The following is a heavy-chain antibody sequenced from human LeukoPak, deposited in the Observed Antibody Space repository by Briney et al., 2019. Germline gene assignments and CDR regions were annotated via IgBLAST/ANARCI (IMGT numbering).Heavy chain of an antibody. D-gene: IGHD2-21*02. V-gene: IGHV3-66*01. CDR3: TRGQSYCGADCYSD. Sequence: AGGSLRLSCAASGFSVSNYYMSWVRQPPGKGLEWVSDMYTGGGRYYGDSVKGRFTISRDNSKNTVFLQMNSLRVEDTALYYCTRGQSYCGADCYSDWGQGTLVTVSS. J-gene: IGHJ4*02. CDR1: GFSVSNYY. CDR2: MYTGGGR.